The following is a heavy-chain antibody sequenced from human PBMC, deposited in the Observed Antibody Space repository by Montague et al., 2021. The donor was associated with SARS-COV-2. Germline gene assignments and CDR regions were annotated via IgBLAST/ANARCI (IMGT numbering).Heavy chain of an antibody. J-gene: IGHJ3*01. CDR1: GGSISNGGYY. V-gene: IGHV4-39*01. D-gene: IGHD3-22*01. Sequence: SETLSLTCTVSGGSISNGGYYWGWIRQPPGEGLEWIESISYSGTTYYKPSLNSRVTISVDTSKNQFSLKLSSVTAADTAVYYCASSYYYDSSGYYSHDAFDLWGQGTMVTVSS. CDR2: ISYSGTT. CDR3: ASSYYYDSSGYYSHDAFDL.